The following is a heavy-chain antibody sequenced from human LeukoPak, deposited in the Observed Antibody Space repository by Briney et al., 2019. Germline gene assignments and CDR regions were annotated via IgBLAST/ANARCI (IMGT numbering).Heavy chain of an antibody. CDR2: ISGSGGST. D-gene: IGHD2-2*01. J-gene: IGHJ4*02. CDR3: AKRYCSSTSCSLFDY. V-gene: IGHV3-23*01. Sequence: GSLRLSCAASGFTFSSYAMSWVRQAPGKGLEWVSAISGSGGSTYYADSVKGRFTISRDNSKNTLYLQMNSLRAEDTAVYYCAKRYCSSTSCSLFDYWGQGTLVTVSS. CDR1: GFTFSSYA.